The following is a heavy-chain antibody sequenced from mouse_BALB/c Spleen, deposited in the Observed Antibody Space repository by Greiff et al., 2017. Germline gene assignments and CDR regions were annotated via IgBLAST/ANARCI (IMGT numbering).Heavy chain of an antibody. J-gene: IGHJ3*01. CDR1: GFNIKDYY. V-gene: IGHV14-1*02. CDR2: IDPENGNT. CDR3: AILTAWFAY. Sequence: EVQLQQSGAELVRPGALVKLSCKASGFNIKDYYMHWVKQRPEQGLEWIGWIDPENGNTIYDPKFQGKASITAYTSSNTTYLHLSSLTSEDTAVYYCAILTAWFAYWGQGTLVTVSS.